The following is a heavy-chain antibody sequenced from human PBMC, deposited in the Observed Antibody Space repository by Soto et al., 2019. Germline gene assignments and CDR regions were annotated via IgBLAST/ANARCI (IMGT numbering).Heavy chain of an antibody. CDR2: IYYSGST. CDR3: ARVRYCSGGSCYPRFDP. D-gene: IGHD2-15*01. J-gene: IGHJ5*02. Sequence: QVQLQEAGPGLVKPSQTLSLTCTVSGGSISSGGYYWSWIRQHPGKGLEWIGYIYYSGSTYYNPSLKSRVTISVDTSKNQFSLKLSSVTAADTAVYYCARVRYCSGGSCYPRFDPWGQGTLVTVSS. V-gene: IGHV4-31*03. CDR1: GGSISSGGYY.